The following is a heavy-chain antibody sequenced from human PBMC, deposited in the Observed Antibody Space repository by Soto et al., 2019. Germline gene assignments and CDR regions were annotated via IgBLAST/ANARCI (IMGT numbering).Heavy chain of an antibody. V-gene: IGHV4-61*01. CDR3: ARDLRGSSTSRPWNYFGMDV. J-gene: IGHJ6*02. D-gene: IGHD2-2*01. Sequence: QVQLQESGPGLVKPSETLSLTCAVSGGSVSSDIHYWSWIRQPPGKGLEWIGNIYYSGSTNYNPPLKSRVTISVDTSKNQFSLKLSSVTAADTAVYYCARDLRGSSTSRPWNYFGMDVWGQGTTVTVSS. CDR1: GGSVSSDIHY. CDR2: IYYSGST.